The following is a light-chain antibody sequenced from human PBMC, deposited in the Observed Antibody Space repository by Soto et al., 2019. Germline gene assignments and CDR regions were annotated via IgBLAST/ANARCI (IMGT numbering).Light chain of an antibody. CDR3: QKYNNWPFT. CDR1: QTISRW. CDR2: GAS. J-gene: IGKJ5*01. Sequence: DIHLTQTHTTLSASVGDAVTITCRASQTISRWLAWYQQKPGKAPKILIYGASSLEDGVPSRLSGSGSGTELKLTVSSLQSEDFAVYYCQKYNNWPFTFRQGTRLEIK. V-gene: IGKV1-5*01.